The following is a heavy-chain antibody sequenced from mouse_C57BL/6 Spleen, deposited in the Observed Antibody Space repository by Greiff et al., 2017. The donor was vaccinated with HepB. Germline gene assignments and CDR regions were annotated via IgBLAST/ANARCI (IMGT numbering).Heavy chain of an antibody. D-gene: IGHD1-1*01. CDR3: ARDYGSLDY. CDR2: IDPSDSYT. Sequence: QVQLQQPGAELVKPGASVKLSCKASGYTFTSYWMQWVKQRPGQGLEWIGEIDPSDSYTNYTQKFKGKAPLTVDTSSSTAYMQLSSLTSEDSAVYYCARDYGSLDYWGQGTTLTVSS. V-gene: IGHV1-50*01. CDR1: GYTFTSYW. J-gene: IGHJ2*01.